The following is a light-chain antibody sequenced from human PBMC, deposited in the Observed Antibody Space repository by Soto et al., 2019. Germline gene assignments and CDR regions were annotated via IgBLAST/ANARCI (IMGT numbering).Light chain of an antibody. CDR3: QQSYNSPQT. CDR2: AAS. V-gene: IGKV1-39*01. CDR1: QTIMTY. Sequence: DIQMTQSPSTLSASVGGRVTITCRASQTIMTYLNWYQLKPGKPPRLLIYAASSLQSGVPSRFSGSGSGTDFTLTISSLQPEDFATYSCQQSYNSPQTFGQGTKGDIK. J-gene: IGKJ1*01.